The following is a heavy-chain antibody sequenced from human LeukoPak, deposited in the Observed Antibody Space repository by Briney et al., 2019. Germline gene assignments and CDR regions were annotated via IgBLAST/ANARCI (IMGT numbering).Heavy chain of an antibody. CDR1: GGSISSYY. CDR3: ARGGSWFDP. D-gene: IGHD3-10*01. J-gene: IGHJ5*02. V-gene: IGHV4-59*12. CDR2: IYYSGST. Sequence: SETLSLTCTVSGGSISSYYWSWIRQPPGKGLEWIGYIYYSGSTNYNPSLKSRVTISVDTSKNQFSLKLSSVTAADTAVYYCARGGSWFDPWGQGTLVTVSS.